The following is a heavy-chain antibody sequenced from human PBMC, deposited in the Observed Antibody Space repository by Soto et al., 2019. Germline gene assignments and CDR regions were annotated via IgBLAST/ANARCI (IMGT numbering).Heavy chain of an antibody. CDR1: GYTFTSYG. V-gene: IGHV1-18*01. CDR2: INTYNGNT. D-gene: IGHD3-16*01. J-gene: IGHJ6*02. Sequence: ASVKVSCKTLGYTFTSYGIGWARQAPGQGLEWMGWINTYNGNTNYAQNLQGRVTLTTDTSTSTAYMELRSLRSNDTAIYYCAMVDVYVTPSPQDVWGQGTTVTVSS. CDR3: AMVDVYVTPSPQDV.